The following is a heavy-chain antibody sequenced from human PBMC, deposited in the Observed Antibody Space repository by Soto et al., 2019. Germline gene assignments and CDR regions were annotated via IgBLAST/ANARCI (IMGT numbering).Heavy chain of an antibody. V-gene: IGHV6-1*01. CDR2: TYYRSKWYN. D-gene: IGHD2-2*01. CDR3: ARGVGYCSSTSCFLYYYYGMDV. CDR1: GESVSSNSAA. J-gene: IGHJ6*02. Sequence: QVQLQQSGPGLVKPSQTLSLTCAISGESVSSNSAAWNWIRQSPSRGLEWLGRTYYRSKWYNDYAVSVKSQITNNPDTSKNQFSLQLNSVTPEDTAVYYCARGVGYCSSTSCFLYYYYGMDVWGQGTTVTVSS.